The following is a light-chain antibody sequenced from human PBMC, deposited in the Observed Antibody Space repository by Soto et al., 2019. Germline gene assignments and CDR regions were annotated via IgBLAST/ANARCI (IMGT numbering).Light chain of an antibody. J-gene: IGKJ1*01. CDR2: RAS. CDR1: RSVSSN. V-gene: IGKV3-15*01. CDR3: QQHSTYTPRT. Sequence: EIVLTQSPGTLSLSPGERATLSCRASRSVSSNLAWYQQKPGQAPRLLIQRASTRATGIPDRFSGSGSGTDFTLTISSLQPDDFATYYCQQHSTYTPRTFGQGTKVDIK.